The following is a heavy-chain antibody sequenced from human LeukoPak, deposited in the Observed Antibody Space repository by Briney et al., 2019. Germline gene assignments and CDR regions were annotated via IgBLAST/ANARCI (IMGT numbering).Heavy chain of an antibody. CDR2: INPGGDSV. Sequence: ASVKVSCKASGYTFINDYTHWVRQAPGQGLEWMGRINPGGDSVNYAQKFQDRVTMSRDTSTSTVYMELSSLRSEDTAVYYCARGYYDSSGYFDYWGQGTLVTVSS. V-gene: IGHV1-46*01. CDR3: ARGYYDSSGYFDY. D-gene: IGHD3-22*01. CDR1: GYTFINDY. J-gene: IGHJ4*02.